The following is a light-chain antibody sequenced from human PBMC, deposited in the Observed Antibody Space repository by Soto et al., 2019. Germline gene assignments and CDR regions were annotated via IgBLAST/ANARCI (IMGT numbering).Light chain of an antibody. CDR1: SGHSSYA. CDR3: QTWGTGIQL. CDR2: LNSDGSH. V-gene: IGLV4-69*01. Sequence: QLVLTQSPSASASLGASVKLTCTLSSGHSSYAIAWHQQQPEKGPRYLMKLNSDGSHSKGDGIPDRFSGSSSGAERYLTISSLQSEDEADDYCQTWGTGIQLFGGGTKLTVL. J-gene: IGLJ2*01.